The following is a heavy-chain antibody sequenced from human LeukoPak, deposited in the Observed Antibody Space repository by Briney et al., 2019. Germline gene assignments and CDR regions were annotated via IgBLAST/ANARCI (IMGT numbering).Heavy chain of an antibody. CDR3: AKDLPTDYYGSGSYGDY. CDR2: ISYDGSNK. D-gene: IGHD3-10*01. J-gene: IGHJ4*02. Sequence: PGGSLRLSCAASGFTFSSYAMHWVRQAPGKGLEWVAVISYDGSNKYYADSVKGRFTISRDNSKNTLYLQMNSLRAEDTAVYYCAKDLPTDYYGSGSYGDYWGQGTLVTVSS. CDR1: GFTFSSYA. V-gene: IGHV3-30-3*01.